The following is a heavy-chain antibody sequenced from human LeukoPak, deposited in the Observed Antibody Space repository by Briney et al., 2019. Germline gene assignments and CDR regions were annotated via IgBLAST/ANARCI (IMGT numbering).Heavy chain of an antibody. CDR1: GFTFSNAW. J-gene: IGHJ4*02. CDR2: ISGSGGST. CDR3: AKAPLRSSSGPSGSSVTTFLLIPPDFDY. D-gene: IGHD4-17*01. V-gene: IGHV3-23*01. Sequence: GGSLRLSCAASGFTFSNAWMSWVRQAPGKGLEWVSAISGSGGSTYYADSVKGRFTISRDNSKNTLYLQMNSLRAEDTAVYYCAKAPLRSSSGPSGSSVTTFLLIPPDFDYWGQGTLVTVSS.